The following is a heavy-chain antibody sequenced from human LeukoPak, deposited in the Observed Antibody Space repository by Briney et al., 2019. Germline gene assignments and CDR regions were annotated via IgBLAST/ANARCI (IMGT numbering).Heavy chain of an antibody. CDR3: ARVTGYMIEDYFDY. Sequence: SETLSLTCTVSGGSISSSSYYWSWIRQPAGKGLEWIGRIYTSGSTNYNPSLKSRVTISVETSKNQFSLKLSSVTAADTAVYYCARVTGYMIEDYFDYWGQGTLVTVSS. CDR2: IYTSGST. J-gene: IGHJ4*02. CDR1: GGSISSSSYY. V-gene: IGHV4-61*02. D-gene: IGHD3-22*01.